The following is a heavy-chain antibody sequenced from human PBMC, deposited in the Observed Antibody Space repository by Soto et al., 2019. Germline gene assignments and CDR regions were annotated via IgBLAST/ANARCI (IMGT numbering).Heavy chain of an antibody. CDR3: ARGQRYSSVYSFDY. D-gene: IGHD5-18*01. CDR2: INHSGST. Sequence: SETRSLTCXVXGGSFSGYYWSSIRQPQGKGLEWIGEINHSGSTNYNPSLRSRVTISVDTSKNQFSLKLSSVTAADTAVYYCARGQRYSSVYSFDYWGQGTLVTVSS. J-gene: IGHJ4*02. V-gene: IGHV4-34*01. CDR1: GGSFSGYY.